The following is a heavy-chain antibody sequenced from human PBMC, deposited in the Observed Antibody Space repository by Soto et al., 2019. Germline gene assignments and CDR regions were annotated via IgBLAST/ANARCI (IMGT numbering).Heavy chain of an antibody. CDR3: AKPRQITSLLLYYFDY. V-gene: IGHV3-30*18. CDR2: ISYDGSNK. Sequence: QVQLVESGGGVVQPGRSLRLSCAASGFTFSSYGMHWVRQAPGKGLEWVAVISYDGSNKYYADSVKGRFTISRDNSKNTLYLQMHSLRAEDTAVYYCAKPRQITSLLLYYFDYWGQGTLVTVSS. CDR1: GFTFSSYG. D-gene: IGHD2-15*01. J-gene: IGHJ4*02.